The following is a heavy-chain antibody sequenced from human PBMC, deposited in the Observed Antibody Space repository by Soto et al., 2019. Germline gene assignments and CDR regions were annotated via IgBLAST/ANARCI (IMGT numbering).Heavy chain of an antibody. Sequence: QVQLQESGPGLVKPSQTLSLTCTVSGGSISSGGYYWSWIRQHPGKGLEWIGYIYYSGSTYYNPSLKSRVXXXVXXSKNQSSLKLSSVTAADTAVYYCARKATVTTCFDYWGQGTLVTVSS. J-gene: IGHJ4*02. CDR2: IYYSGST. CDR3: ARKATVTTCFDY. D-gene: IGHD4-17*01. CDR1: GGSISSGGYY. V-gene: IGHV4-31*03.